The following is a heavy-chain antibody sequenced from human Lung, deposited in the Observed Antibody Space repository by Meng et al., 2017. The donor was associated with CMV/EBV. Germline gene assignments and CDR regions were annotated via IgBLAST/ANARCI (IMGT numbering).Heavy chain of an antibody. CDR3: ARDRSDLWSGPFDS. D-gene: IGHD3-3*01. CDR2: IYFNGNT. J-gene: IGHJ5*01. V-gene: IGHV4-59*01. CDR1: GTSISPYY. Sequence: SXTXSLXCTVFGTSISPYYWSWIRQPPGKGLEWIGYIYFNGNTNYNPALKSRVTMSLDTSMNQFSLKLNSVTAADTAVYYCARDRSDLWSGPFDSSGRGTLVTVSS.